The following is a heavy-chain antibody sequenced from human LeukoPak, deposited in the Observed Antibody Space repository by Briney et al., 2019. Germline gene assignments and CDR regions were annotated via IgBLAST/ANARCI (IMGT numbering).Heavy chain of an antibody. CDR1: GGSCSGYY. J-gene: IGHJ3*02. CDR2: INHSGST. V-gene: IGHV4-34*01. Sequence: SETLSLTCAVYGGSCSGYYWSWIRQPPGKGLEWIGEINHSGSTNYNPSLKSRVTISVDTSKNQFSLKLSSVTAADTAVYYCARVDYLDAFDIWGQGTMVTVSS. CDR3: ARVDYLDAFDI. D-gene: IGHD3-16*01.